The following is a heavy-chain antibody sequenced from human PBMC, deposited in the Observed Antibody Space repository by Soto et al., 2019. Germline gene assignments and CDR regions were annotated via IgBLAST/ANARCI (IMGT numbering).Heavy chain of an antibody. CDR1: GGSLSGYF. CDR2: IYHLGSI. J-gene: IGHJ4*02. D-gene: IGHD6-13*01. CDR3: ASSAGSSSWSFDY. Sequence: SETLSLTCVVSGGSLSGYFWGWIRQPPGMALEWIGEIYHLGSINYNPSLKSRVTISVDTSKNQFSLKLSSVTAADTAVYYCASSAGSSSWSFDYWGQGTLVTVSS. V-gene: IGHV4-34*01.